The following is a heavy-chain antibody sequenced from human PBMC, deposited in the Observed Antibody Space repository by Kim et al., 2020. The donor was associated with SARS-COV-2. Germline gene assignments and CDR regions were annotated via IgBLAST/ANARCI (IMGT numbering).Heavy chain of an antibody. J-gene: IGHJ6*02. V-gene: IGHV3-7*01. CDR1: GFTFSSYW. CDR2: IKQDGSEK. CDR3: ARDMRRLRYCTNGVCPIYLAYYYYGMDV. D-gene: IGHD2-8*01. Sequence: GGSLRLSCAASGFTFSSYWMSWVRQAPGKGLEWVANIKQDGSEKYYVDSVKGRFTISRDNAKNSLYLQMNSLRAEDTAVYYCARDMRRLRYCTNGVCPIYLAYYYYGMDVWGQGTTVTVSS.